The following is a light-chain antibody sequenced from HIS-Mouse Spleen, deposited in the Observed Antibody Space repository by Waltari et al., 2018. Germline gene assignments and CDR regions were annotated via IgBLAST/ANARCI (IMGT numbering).Light chain of an antibody. V-gene: IGLV3-19*01. CDR3: NSRDSSGNHVV. J-gene: IGLJ2*01. CDR2: GKN. CDR1: SLRSYY. Sequence: SSELTQDPAVSVALGQTVRITCQGDSLRSYYASWYQQKPGQAPVLVLYGKNNRPPGIPDRFCGSSSGNTASLTITGAQAEDEADYYCNSRDSSGNHVVFGGGTKLTVL.